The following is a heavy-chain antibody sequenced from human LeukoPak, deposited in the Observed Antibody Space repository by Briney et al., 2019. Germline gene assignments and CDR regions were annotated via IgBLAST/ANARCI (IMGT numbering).Heavy chain of an antibody. V-gene: IGHV1-46*01. CDR1: GYTFTSYY. CDR2: INPSGGST. CDR3: VRYYYDSSGYHPGPTNWFDP. Sequence: ASVKVSCKASGYTFTSYYMHWVRQTPGQGLEWMGIINPSGGSTSDAQKFQGRVTMTRDTSTSTAYMELSSLRSEDTAVYYCVRYYYDSSGYHPGPTNWFDPWGQGTLVTVSS. D-gene: IGHD3-22*01. J-gene: IGHJ5*02.